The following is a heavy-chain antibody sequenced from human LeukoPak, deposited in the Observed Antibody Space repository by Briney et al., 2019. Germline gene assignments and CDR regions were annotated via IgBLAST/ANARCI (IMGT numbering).Heavy chain of an antibody. V-gene: IGHV5-51*01. J-gene: IGHJ3*02. CDR3: ARREMATRNEGDAFDI. CDR2: IYPGDSDT. CDR1: GYSFISYW. D-gene: IGHD5-24*01. Sequence: GESLKISCKGSGYSFISYWIGWVREMPGKGLEWMGIIYPGDSDTRYSPSFQGQGTISADKSISTAYLQWSSLKASDTAMYYCARREMATRNEGDAFDIWGQGTMVTVSS.